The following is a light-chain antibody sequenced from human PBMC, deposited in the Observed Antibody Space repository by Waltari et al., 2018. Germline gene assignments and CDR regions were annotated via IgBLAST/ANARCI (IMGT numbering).Light chain of an antibody. J-gene: IGLJ2*01. CDR1: SGHSSYA. Sequence: QVVLTQSPSASASLGASVKLTCTLSSGHSSYAIAWHQQQPEKCPRYLMKVNSHGSHNKGDGLPERFSGSSSGAERYLTISGLQSEDEADYYCQTWGTGPRVFGGGTKLTVL. CDR3: QTWGTGPRV. V-gene: IGLV4-69*01. CDR2: VNSHGSH.